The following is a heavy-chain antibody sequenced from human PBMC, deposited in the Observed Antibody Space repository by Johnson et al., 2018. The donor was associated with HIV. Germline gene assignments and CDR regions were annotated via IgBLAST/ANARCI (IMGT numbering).Heavy chain of an antibody. D-gene: IGHD4-17*01. J-gene: IGHJ3*02. CDR1: GFPFHSYW. Sequence: VQLVESGGGLVQPGGSLRLSCAASGFPFHSYWMSWVRQAPGKGLEWVASIKQDGTETSYVDSVKGRFTISRDNAKNSLFLQMNSLRGEDTAVYYCAREFLYGDYQDAFDIWGQGTMVTVSS. CDR2: IKQDGTET. CDR3: AREFLYGDYQDAFDI. V-gene: IGHV3-7*01.